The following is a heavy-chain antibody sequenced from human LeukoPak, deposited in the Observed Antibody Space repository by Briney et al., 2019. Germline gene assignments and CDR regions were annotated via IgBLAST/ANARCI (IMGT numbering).Heavy chain of an antibody. J-gene: IGHJ4*02. D-gene: IGHD6-13*01. CDR1: GGSFSGYY. V-gene: IGHV4-34*01. CDR2: INHSGST. Sequence: SETLSLTCAVYGGSFSGYYWSWIRQPAGKRLEWIGEINHSGSTNYNPSLKSRVTISVDTSKNQFSLKLSSVTAADTAVYYCARGYGYVVHGFDYWGQGTLVTVSS. CDR3: ARGYGYVVHGFDY.